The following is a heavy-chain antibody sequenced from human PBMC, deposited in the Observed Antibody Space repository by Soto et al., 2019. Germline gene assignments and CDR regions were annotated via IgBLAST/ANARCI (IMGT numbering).Heavy chain of an antibody. D-gene: IGHD6-19*01. V-gene: IGHV1-69*02. CDR3: ARSDSSCWLYYYYYGMDV. CDR2: IIPTLGIA. Sequence: QVQLVQSGAEVKKPGSSVKVSCKASGGTFSSYTISWVRQAPGQGLEWMGRIIPTLGIANYAQKFQGRVTITADKSTSTADMELSSLRSEDTAVYYCARSDSSCWLYYYYYGMDVWGQGTTVTVSS. CDR1: GGTFSSYT. J-gene: IGHJ6*02.